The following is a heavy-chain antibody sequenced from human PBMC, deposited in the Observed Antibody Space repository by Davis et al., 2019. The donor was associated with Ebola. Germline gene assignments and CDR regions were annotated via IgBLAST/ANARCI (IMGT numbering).Heavy chain of an antibody. J-gene: IGHJ6*04. CDR2: ISYDGSNK. V-gene: IGHV3-30*03. CDR1: GFTFSSYG. Sequence: PGGSLRLSCAASGFTFSSYGMHWVRQAPGKGLEWVAVISYDGSNKYYADSVKGRFTISRDNSKNTLYLQMNSLRAEDTAVYYCARDPPSTGILMGYYYGMDVWGKGTTVTVSS. D-gene: IGHD3-3*02. CDR3: ARDPPSTGILMGYYYGMDV.